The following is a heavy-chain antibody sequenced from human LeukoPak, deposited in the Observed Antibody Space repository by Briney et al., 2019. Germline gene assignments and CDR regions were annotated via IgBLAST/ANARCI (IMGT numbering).Heavy chain of an antibody. V-gene: IGHV3-33*01. CDR1: GFTFSSYG. CDR2: IWYDGSNK. D-gene: IGHD1-26*01. J-gene: IGHJ1*01. Sequence: PGRSLRLSCAASGFTFSSYGMHWVRQAPGKGLEWVVVIWYDGSNKYYADSVKGRFTISRDNSKNTLYLQMNSLRAEDTAVYYCAREGLLRSQDFQHWGQGTLVTVSS. CDR3: AREGLLRSQDFQH.